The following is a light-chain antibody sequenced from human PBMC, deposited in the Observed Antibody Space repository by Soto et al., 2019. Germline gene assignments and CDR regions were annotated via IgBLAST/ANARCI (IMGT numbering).Light chain of an antibody. CDR1: NIGSKS. CDR2: DDS. Sequence: SSELTQPPSVSVAPGQTARITCEGNNIGSKSVHWYQQKPGQAPVVVLYDDSDRPSGIPERFSGSNSGNTATLTISGVEVGDEADYYCQVWDISSDHGVFGGGTKLTVL. J-gene: IGLJ3*02. V-gene: IGLV3-21*02. CDR3: QVWDISSDHGV.